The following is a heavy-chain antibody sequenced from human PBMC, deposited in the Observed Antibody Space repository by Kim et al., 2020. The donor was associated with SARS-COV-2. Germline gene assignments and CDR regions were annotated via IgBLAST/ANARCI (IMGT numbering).Heavy chain of an antibody. Sequence: GGSLRLSCAASGFTFSSYDMHWVRQATGKGLEWVSVIGNAGDTYYPDSVKGRFTMSRENAKNSLYLQMNSLRAGDTAVYYCVRGHYCTRTSCYAGNFAMDVWGRGTTVTVSS. J-gene: IGHJ6*02. CDR2: IGNAGDT. CDR1: GFTFSSYD. CDR3: VRGHYCTRTSCYAGNFAMDV. V-gene: IGHV3-13*01. D-gene: IGHD2-2*01.